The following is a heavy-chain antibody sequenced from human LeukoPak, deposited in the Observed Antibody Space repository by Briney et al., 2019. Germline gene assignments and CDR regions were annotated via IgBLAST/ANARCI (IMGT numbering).Heavy chain of an antibody. D-gene: IGHD2-15*01. V-gene: IGHV1-8*01. CDR3: ARGWSHFDY. CDR1: GYTFTSYD. J-gene: IGHJ4*02. Sequence: ASVKVSCKASGYTFTSYDINWVRQAAGQGLEWMGWMNPTGGSATYAQKFQGRVTMTSDTSTSTVYMEVSSLRFEDTAVYYCARGWSHFDYWGQGTLVTVSS. CDR2: MNPTGGSA.